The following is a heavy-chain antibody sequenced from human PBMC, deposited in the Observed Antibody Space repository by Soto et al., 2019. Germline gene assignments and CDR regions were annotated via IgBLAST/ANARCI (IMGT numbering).Heavy chain of an antibody. J-gene: IGHJ6*03. D-gene: IGHD6-19*01. V-gene: IGHV4-39*01. Sequence: SETLSLTCTVSGGSISNSSYYWGWIRQPPGKGLEWIGSIYYSGSTYYNPSLKSRVTISVDTSKNQFSLKLSSVTAADTAVYFCARQGDRYSSGWANYYYYYMDVWGKGTTVTVSS. CDR3: ARQGDRYSSGWANYYYYYMDV. CDR2: IYYSGST. CDR1: GGSISNSSYY.